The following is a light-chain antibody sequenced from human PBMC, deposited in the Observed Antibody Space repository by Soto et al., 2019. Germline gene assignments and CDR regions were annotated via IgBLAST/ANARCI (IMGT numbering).Light chain of an antibody. Sequence: EIMMTQSPATLSVSPGERATLSCRASQSVSSNLAWYQQKPGQAPRLLIYDASTRATGIPARFSGSGSGTEVTLTISSLQSEDFAVYYCQQDNNWPRALTFGGGTKVEIK. CDR1: QSVSSN. CDR2: DAS. V-gene: IGKV3-15*01. J-gene: IGKJ4*01. CDR3: QQDNNWPRALT.